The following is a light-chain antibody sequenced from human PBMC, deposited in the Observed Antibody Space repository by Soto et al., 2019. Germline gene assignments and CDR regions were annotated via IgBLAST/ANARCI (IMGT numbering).Light chain of an antibody. Sequence: QLVLTQSPSASASLGASVKLTCTLSSGHSSYAIAWHQQQPEKGPRYLMKLNSDVSHSKGDGIPDRFSGSSSGAERYLTVSSLQSDDEADYSCQTWGTGIRVFGGGTKLTVL. V-gene: IGLV4-69*01. CDR1: SGHSSYA. CDR2: LNSDVSH. J-gene: IGLJ3*02. CDR3: QTWGTGIRV.